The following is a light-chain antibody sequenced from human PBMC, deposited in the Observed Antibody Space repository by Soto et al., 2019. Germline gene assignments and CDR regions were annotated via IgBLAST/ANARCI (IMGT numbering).Light chain of an antibody. CDR2: AAS. Sequence: DIQMTQSPSSLSASVGDRVTVTCRASQSISNYLNWYQQKPGKAPKLLIYAASILQSGVPSRFSGSGSGTVFTLTISSLQPEDFATYFCLQSFVTPWTFGQGTKVEI. V-gene: IGKV1-39*01. J-gene: IGKJ1*01. CDR1: QSISNY. CDR3: LQSFVTPWT.